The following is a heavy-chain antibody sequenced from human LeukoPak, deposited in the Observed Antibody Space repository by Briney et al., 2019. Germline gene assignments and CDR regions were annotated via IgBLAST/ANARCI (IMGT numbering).Heavy chain of an antibody. Sequence: SQTLSLTCDISGDSVSGNIVAWNWIMQSPSRGLEWLGRTNYRSKWYNDYAVSVRGRITINPDTSKNRFSLQLDSVTPEDTAVYYCARGSSGSFDYWGQGTLVTVSS. V-gene: IGHV6-1*01. CDR2: TNYRSKWYN. CDR3: ARGSSGSFDY. CDR1: GDSVSGNIVA. D-gene: IGHD6-19*01. J-gene: IGHJ4*02.